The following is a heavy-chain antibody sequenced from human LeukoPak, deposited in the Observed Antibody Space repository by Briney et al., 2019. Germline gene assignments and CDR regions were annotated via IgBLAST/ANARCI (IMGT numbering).Heavy chain of an antibody. D-gene: IGHD3-16*01. CDR1: GFTFDDYT. Sequence: GGSLRLSCAASGFTFDDYTMHWVRQAPGKGLEWVSLTSWDGGSTYYADSVKGRFTISRDNSKNSLYLQMNSLRTEDTALYYCAKDAPRYATYYYMDVWGKGTTVTISS. CDR3: AKDAPRYATYYYMDV. V-gene: IGHV3-43*01. J-gene: IGHJ6*03. CDR2: TSWDGGST.